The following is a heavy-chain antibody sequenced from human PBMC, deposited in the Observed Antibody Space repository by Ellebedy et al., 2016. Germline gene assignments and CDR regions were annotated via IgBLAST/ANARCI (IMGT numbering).Heavy chain of an antibody. CDR3: AKGFSPKDKLRFFVYYYMDV. CDR2: ISYDGSNK. D-gene: IGHD3-3*01. Sequence: GGSLRLXCAASGFTFSSYGMHWVRQAPGKGLEWVAVISYDGSNKYYADSVKGRFTISRDNSKNTLYLQMNSLRAEDTAVYYCAKGFSPKDKLRFFVYYYMDVWGKGTTVTVSS. V-gene: IGHV3-30*18. CDR1: GFTFSSYG. J-gene: IGHJ6*03.